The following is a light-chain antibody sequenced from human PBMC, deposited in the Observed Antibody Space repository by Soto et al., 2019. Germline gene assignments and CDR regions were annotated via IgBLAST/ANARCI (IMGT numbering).Light chain of an antibody. J-gene: IGLJ2*01. V-gene: IGLV4-69*01. CDR3: QTWGTGIV. CDR2: LNSDGSH. CDR1: SGHSSYA. Sequence: QPVLTQSPSASASLGASVKVTCTLSSGHSSYAIAWHQQQPEKGPRYLMKLNSDGSHSKGDGIPDRFSGSSSGAERYLTISSLQSEDEADYYCQTWGTGIVFGGGTKLTVL.